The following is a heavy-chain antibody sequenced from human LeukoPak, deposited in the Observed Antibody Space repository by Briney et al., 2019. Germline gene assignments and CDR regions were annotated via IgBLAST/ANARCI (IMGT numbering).Heavy chain of an antibody. CDR3: AKGTEVRGVTLYYYDYGMDV. CDR2: ISGSGGST. D-gene: IGHD3-10*01. J-gene: IGHJ6*02. CDR1: GFTFSSYA. Sequence: PGGSLRLSCAASGFTFSSYAMSWVRQAPGKGLEWVSAISGSGGSTYYADSVKGRFTISRDNSKNTLYLQMNSLRAEDTAVYYCAKGTEVRGVTLYYYDYGMDVWGQGTTVAVSS. V-gene: IGHV3-23*01.